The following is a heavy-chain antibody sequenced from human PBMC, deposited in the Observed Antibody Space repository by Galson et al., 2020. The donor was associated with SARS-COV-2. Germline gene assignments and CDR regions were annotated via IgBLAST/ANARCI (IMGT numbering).Heavy chain of an antibody. CDR1: GYTFIDNS. CDR2: INPKSGDT. CDR3: ARSGGGLGD. V-gene: IGHV1-2*02. J-gene: IGHJ4*02. Sequence: ASVKVSCKASGYTFIDNSLVWVRQAPGQGLDWMGWINPKSGDTNYAQTFQGRVTLTRDTSIGTAYMELSGLTSDDTPVYYCARSGGGLGDWGQGTLVTVSS. D-gene: IGHD6-25*01.